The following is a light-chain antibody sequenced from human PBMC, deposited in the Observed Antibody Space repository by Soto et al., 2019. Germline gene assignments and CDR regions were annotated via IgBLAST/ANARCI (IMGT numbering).Light chain of an antibody. V-gene: IGLV2-11*01. CDR3: CSYAGSYTWV. CDR1: SSDVGGYNY. Sequence: QSAQTQPRSVSGSPGQSVTISCSETSSDVGGYNYVSWYQQHPGKAPKLMIYDVSKRPSGVPDRFSGSKSGNTASLTISGLQAEDEADYYCCSYAGSYTWVFGGGTKLTVL. CDR2: DVS. J-gene: IGLJ3*02.